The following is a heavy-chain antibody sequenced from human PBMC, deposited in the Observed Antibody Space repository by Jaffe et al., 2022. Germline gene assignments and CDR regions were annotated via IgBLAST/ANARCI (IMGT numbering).Heavy chain of an antibody. CDR3: AIDSMYTGISPGWFDP. D-gene: IGHD3-10*02. V-gene: IGHV4-39*02. J-gene: IGHJ5*02. Sequence: QLQLQESGPGLVKPSETLSLTCTVSGGSISTGTYYWGWIRQPPGKGLEWIASIHYSGSTYYNPSLKSRVTISVDTSKNHFSLKLNSVTAADTAVYYCAIDSMYTGISPGWFDPWGQGTLVTVSS. CDR1: GGSISTGTYY. CDR2: IHYSGST.